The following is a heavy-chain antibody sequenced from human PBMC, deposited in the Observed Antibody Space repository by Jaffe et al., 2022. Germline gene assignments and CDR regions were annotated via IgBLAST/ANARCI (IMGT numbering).Heavy chain of an antibody. D-gene: IGHD2-15*01. CDR1: GFTFSRYA. CDR3: AKVGYCGGGGCYSDALDI. CDR2: ISSSGGST. Sequence: EVPMLESGGGLVQPGGSLRLSCAASGFTFSRYAMSWVRQAPGKGLEWVSAISSSGGSTDHADSVKGRFTISRDNSKNTLYMQMNSLRAEDTAVYYCAKVGYCGGGGCYSDALDIWGQGTMVTVSS. J-gene: IGHJ3*02. V-gene: IGHV3-23*01.